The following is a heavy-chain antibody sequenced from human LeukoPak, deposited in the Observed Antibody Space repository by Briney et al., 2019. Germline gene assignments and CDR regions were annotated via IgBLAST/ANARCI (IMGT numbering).Heavy chain of an antibody. V-gene: IGHV4-59*13. J-gene: IGHJ3*01. D-gene: IGHD2-21*02. CDR1: GGSINNYY. Sequence: SETLSLTCIVSGGSINNYYWSWIRQPPGKGLEWIGYIYYIGSTNYNPSLRGRVTMSVDTSKNHLPLKLTSVTAADTAVYYCARYCDGDCNSSAFDLWGQGTLVTVSS. CDR2: IYYIGST. CDR3: ARYCDGDCNSSAFDL.